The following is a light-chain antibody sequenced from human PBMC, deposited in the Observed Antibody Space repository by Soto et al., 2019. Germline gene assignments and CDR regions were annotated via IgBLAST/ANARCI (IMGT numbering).Light chain of an antibody. V-gene: IGLV2-11*01. J-gene: IGLJ1*01. CDR2: DVS. Sequence: QSALTQPRSVSRSPGQSVTISCTGTSSDVGGYNYVSWYQQHPGKAPKLMIYDVSKRPSGVPDRFSGSKSGNTASLTISGLQAEDEADYYCCSYAGSYTPRVFGTGT. CDR1: SSDVGGYNY. CDR3: CSYAGSYTPRV.